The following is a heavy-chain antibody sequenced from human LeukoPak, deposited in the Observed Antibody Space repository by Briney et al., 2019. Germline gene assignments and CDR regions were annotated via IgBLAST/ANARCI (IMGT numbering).Heavy chain of an antibody. J-gene: IGHJ4*02. CDR2: ITTSSSYI. CDR1: EFTFNLYT. Sequence: GGSLRLSCAASEFTFNLYTMNWVRQAPGKGLEWVSSITTSSSYIYYADSVKGRFTISRDNAKNSLYLQMNSLRAEDTAVYYCARGSLGYCTNGVCYLVRVEWLDYWYYFDYWGQGTLVTVSS. V-gene: IGHV3-21*01. D-gene: IGHD2-8*01. CDR3: ARGSLGYCTNGVCYLVRVEWLDYWYYFDY.